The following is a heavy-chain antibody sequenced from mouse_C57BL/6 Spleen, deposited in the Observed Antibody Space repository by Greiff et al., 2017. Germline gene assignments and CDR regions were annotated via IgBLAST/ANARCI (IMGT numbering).Heavy chain of an antibody. D-gene: IGHD3-2*02. Sequence: VQLQQPGAELVMPGASVKLSCKASGYTFTSYWMHWVKQRPGQGLEWIGEIDPSDSYTNYNQKFKGKSTLTVDKSSSTAYMQLSSLTSEDSAVYYCARREAAQASWFAYWGQGTLVTVSA. CDR2: IDPSDSYT. CDR3: ARREAAQASWFAY. CDR1: GYTFTSYW. J-gene: IGHJ3*01. V-gene: IGHV1-69*01.